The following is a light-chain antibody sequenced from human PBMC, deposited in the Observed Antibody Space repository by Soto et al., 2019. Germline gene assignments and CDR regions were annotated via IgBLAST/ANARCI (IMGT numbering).Light chain of an antibody. Sequence: VMTQSPLSLPVTLAQPASISFRSSLNVISYLAWYQQKPGQAPRLLIYDASNRAAGIPARFSGSGSGTDFTLTISSLEPEDFAIYYCQQRQYWPPITFDQGTRLENK. CDR1: LNVISY. CDR2: DAS. J-gene: IGKJ5*01. V-gene: IGKV3-11*01. CDR3: QQRQYWPPIT.